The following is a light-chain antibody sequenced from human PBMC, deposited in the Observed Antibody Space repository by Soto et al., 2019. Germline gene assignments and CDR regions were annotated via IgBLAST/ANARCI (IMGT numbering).Light chain of an antibody. Sequence: EIVMTQSPATLSVSPGERATLSCRASQSVNNNLAWYQQKPGQAPRLLIYGASTRATGIPARFSGSGSGTEFTLTISSLQSEDVAVYYCQLYNNWPPRTFGQGTKVEI. CDR2: GAS. CDR3: QLYNNWPPRT. J-gene: IGKJ1*01. CDR1: QSVNNN. V-gene: IGKV3-15*01.